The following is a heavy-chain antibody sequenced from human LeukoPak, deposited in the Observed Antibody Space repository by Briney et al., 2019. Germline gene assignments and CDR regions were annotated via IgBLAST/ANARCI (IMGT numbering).Heavy chain of an antibody. D-gene: IGHD3-22*01. Sequence: PSETLSLTCTVSGGSISSSSYYWGWIRQPPGKGLEWIGSIYYRGITYYNPSLKSRVTISVDTSKNQFSLKLSSVTAADTAVYYCARVVYDSSTYPKSYFDFWGQGTLVTVSS. V-gene: IGHV4-39*07. CDR2: IYYRGIT. CDR3: ARVVYDSSTYPKSYFDF. CDR1: GGSISSSSYY. J-gene: IGHJ4*02.